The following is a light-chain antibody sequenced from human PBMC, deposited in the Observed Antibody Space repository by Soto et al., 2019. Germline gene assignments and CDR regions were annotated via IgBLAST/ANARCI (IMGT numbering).Light chain of an antibody. V-gene: IGLV2-8*01. Sequence: QSALTQPPSASGSPGQSVTISCTGTSSDVGGYNSVSWFQQHPGKAPKLMIYEVSKRPSGVPDRFSGSKSGNTASLTVSGLQAEDEADYYCSSYAGSNNVIFGGVTKLTVL. J-gene: IGLJ2*01. CDR3: SSYAGSNNVI. CDR2: EVS. CDR1: SSDVGGYNS.